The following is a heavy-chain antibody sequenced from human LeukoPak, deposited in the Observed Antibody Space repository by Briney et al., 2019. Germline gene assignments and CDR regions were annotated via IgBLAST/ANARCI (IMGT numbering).Heavy chain of an antibody. CDR1: GGSINSVSYY. Sequence: SETLSLTCTVSGGSINSVSYYWVWIRQPPGKGLEWIGSIYNSESIYSKPSLRSRVTISLDTSKNQFSLKLSSVTAADTAVYYCAGNGGNSVEPPLDYWGQGTLVTVSS. J-gene: IGHJ4*02. CDR2: IYNSESI. CDR3: AGNGGNSVEPPLDY. V-gene: IGHV4-39*07. D-gene: IGHD4-23*01.